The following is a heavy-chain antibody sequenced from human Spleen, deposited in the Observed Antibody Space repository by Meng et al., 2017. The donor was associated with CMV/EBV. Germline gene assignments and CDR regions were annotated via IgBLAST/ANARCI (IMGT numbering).Heavy chain of an antibody. CDR2: INSDGSST. Sequence: GESLKISCAASGFTFSSYEMNWVRQAPGKGLVWVSRINSDGSSTRYADSVKGRFTISRDNAKNTLYLQMNSLRAEDTAVYYCAREWEAATSGGFDYWGQGTLVTVSS. D-gene: IGHD5-12*01. CDR1: GFTFSSYE. J-gene: IGHJ4*02. V-gene: IGHV3-74*01. CDR3: AREWEAATSGGFDY.